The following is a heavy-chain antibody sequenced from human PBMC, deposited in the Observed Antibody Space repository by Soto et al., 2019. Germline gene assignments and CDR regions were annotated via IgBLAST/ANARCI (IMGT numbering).Heavy chain of an antibody. CDR1: GGSINSTSVY. V-gene: IGHV4-39*01. J-gene: IGHJ4*02. CDR2: IYYSGTT. Sequence: QLLLQESGPGLVKPSETLSLTCTVSGGSINSTSVYWGWIRQPPGKGLEWIGSIYYSGTTYYNPSLESRVTVSVDTSKNQFSLKLSSVTAADTAVYYCAKHGTLMTFGGVIPNHYFDNWGQGTLVTVSS. D-gene: IGHD3-16*02. CDR3: AKHGTLMTFGGVIPNHYFDN.